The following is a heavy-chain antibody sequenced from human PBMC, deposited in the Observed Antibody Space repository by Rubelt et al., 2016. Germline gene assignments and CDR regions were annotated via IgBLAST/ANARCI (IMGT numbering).Heavy chain of an antibody. CDR3: ARGYCSSANCLFNWFDP. CDR2: IRTYNGNT. CDR1: GYTFTTYG. J-gene: IGHJ5*02. V-gene: IGHV1-18*01. D-gene: IGHD2-2*01. Sequence: QVQLVQSGAEVKKPGASVKVSCQASGYTFTTYGISWVRQAPGQGLEWMVCIRTYNGNTHYAQKLQGRVNMTTETSTGTAYMELRSLRSDDTAMYVWARGYCSSANCLFNWFDPWGQGTLVTVSS.